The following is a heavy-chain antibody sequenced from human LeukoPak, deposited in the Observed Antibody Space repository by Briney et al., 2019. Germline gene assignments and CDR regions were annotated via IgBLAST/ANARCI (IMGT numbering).Heavy chain of an antibody. CDR3: ARVGCGGDCYSYYYYYYYMDV. V-gene: IGHV1-18*01. CDR2: ISAYNGNT. CDR1: GYTFTIYG. J-gene: IGHJ6*03. D-gene: IGHD2-21*02. Sequence: GASVTVSCKASGYTFTIYGISWVRQAPGQGLEWMGWISAYNGNTNYAQKLQGRVTMTTDTSTSTAYMELRSLRSDDTAVYYCARVGCGGDCYSYYYYYYYMDVWGKGTTVTISS.